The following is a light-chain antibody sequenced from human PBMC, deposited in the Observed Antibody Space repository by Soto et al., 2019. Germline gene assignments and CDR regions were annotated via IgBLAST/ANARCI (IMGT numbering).Light chain of an antibody. CDR3: QQYNPYPWT. CDR2: DAS. Sequence: DIQMTHSPSALSASVGDRVTIACQASQDISDVLNWYQQQPGKAHKXLIYDASSLESGVPSRFSASASGTAGTLTLRSLQTDDCATYDGQQYNPYPWTFGQGTKVDIK. V-gene: IGKV1-5*01. CDR1: QDISDV. J-gene: IGKJ1*01.